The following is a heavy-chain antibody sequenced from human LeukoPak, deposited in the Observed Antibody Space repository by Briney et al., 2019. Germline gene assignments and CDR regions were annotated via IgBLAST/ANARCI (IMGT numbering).Heavy chain of an antibody. Sequence: SVKVSCKASGGTFSSYAISWVRQAPGQGLEWMGGIIPIFGTANYAQKFQGRVTITADEPTSTAYMELSSLRSEDTAVYYCARGYSSGYPFDYWGQGTLVTVSS. CDR3: ARGYSSGYPFDY. V-gene: IGHV1-69*13. CDR2: IIPIFGTA. J-gene: IGHJ4*02. CDR1: GGTFSSYA. D-gene: IGHD3-22*01.